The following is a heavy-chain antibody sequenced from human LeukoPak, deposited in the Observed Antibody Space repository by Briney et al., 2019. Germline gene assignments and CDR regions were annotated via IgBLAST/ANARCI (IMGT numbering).Heavy chain of an antibody. D-gene: IGHD3-22*01. J-gene: IGHJ4*02. CDR1: GGPISSYY. CDR2: IYYSGST. V-gene: IGHV4-59*01. Sequence: SETLSLTRSGSGGPISSYYWSWIRQPPGKGLEWIGYIYYSGSTSYNPSLKSRVTISVDTSNNQFSLKLSSVTAADTAVYYCARDTSGYRRGSFDYWGQGTLVTVSS. CDR3: ARDTSGYRRGSFDY.